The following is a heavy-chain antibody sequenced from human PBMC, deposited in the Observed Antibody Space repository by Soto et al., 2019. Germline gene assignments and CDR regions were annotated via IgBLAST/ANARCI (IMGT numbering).Heavy chain of an antibody. D-gene: IGHD5-18*01. CDR3: ARAGRYRQFDY. J-gene: IGHJ4*02. CDR2: IYYSGST. V-gene: IGHV4-59*01. CDR1: GGSISSYY. Sequence: QVQLQESGPGLVKPSETLSLTCTVSGGSISSYYWSGIRQPPGKGLEWIGYIYYSGSTNYNPSLKSRVTISVDTSKNQFSLKLSSVTAADTAVYYCARAGRYRQFDYWGQGTLVTVSS.